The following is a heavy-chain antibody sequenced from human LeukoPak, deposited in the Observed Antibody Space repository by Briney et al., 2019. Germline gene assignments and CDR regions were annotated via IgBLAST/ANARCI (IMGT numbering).Heavy chain of an antibody. CDR1: GGSISSGDYY. Sequence: SETLSLTCTVSGGSISSGDYYWSWIRQPPGKGLEWIGYIYYSGSTYYNPSLKSRVTISVDTSKNQFSLKLSSVTAADTAVYYCARRMTYYDILTGYPQPYYFDYWDQGTLVTVSS. J-gene: IGHJ4*02. V-gene: IGHV4-30-4*08. D-gene: IGHD3-9*01. CDR2: IYYSGST. CDR3: ARRMTYYDILTGYPQPYYFDY.